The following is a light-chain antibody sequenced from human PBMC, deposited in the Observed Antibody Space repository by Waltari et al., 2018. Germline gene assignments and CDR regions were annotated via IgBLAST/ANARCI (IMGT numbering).Light chain of an antibody. CDR2: DVS. CDR1: SRDVGGYNY. J-gene: IGLJ2*01. V-gene: IGLV2-14*01. Sequence: QSALTQSASVSGSPVQSTTISCTGTSRDVGGYNYVSWYQQHPGKAPKVMIYDVSKRPSGVSNRFSGSKSGNTASLTISGLQAEDEADYYCSSYTTSSTVVFGGGTKVTVL. CDR3: SSYTTSSTVV.